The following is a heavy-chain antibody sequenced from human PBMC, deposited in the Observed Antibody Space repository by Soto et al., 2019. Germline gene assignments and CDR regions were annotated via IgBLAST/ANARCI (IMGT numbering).Heavy chain of an antibody. Sequence: EVQLVESGGGLIQPGGSLRLSCAASGFTVSSNYMSWVRQAPGKGLEWVSVIYSGGSTYYADSVKGRFTISRDNSKNTLYLQMNSLRAEDTAVYYCARDGSYYGSGSYYTGWRYFDYWGQGTLVTVSS. CDR2: IYSGGST. J-gene: IGHJ4*02. CDR1: GFTVSSNY. D-gene: IGHD3-10*01. V-gene: IGHV3-53*01. CDR3: ARDGSYYGSGSYYTGWRYFDY.